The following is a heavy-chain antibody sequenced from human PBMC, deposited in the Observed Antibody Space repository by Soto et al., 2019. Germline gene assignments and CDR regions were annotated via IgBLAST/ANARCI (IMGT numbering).Heavy chain of an antibody. CDR3: ARLRGTYYDFWSGYTPSDGMDV. V-gene: IGHV3-53*01. Sequence: PGGSLRLSCAASGFTVSSNYMSWVRQAPGKGLEWVSVIYSGGSTYYADSVKGRFTISRDNSKNTLYLQMNSLRAEDTAVYYCARLRGTYYDFWSGYTPSDGMDVWGQGTTVTVSS. D-gene: IGHD3-3*01. J-gene: IGHJ6*02. CDR1: GFTVSSNY. CDR2: IYSGGST.